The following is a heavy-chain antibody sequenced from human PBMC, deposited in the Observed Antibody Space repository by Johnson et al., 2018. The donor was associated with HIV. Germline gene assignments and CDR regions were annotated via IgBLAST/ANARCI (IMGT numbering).Heavy chain of an antibody. Sequence: MQLVESGGALVQPGDSLGLSCAVSGFTFSNYWMSWVRQAPGKGLEWVANIKEDGSEKHYVDSVRGRFTISRDNGNKVVYLQMESLRVEDTAVYYCARDRDRLNWNYGALDIWGQGTMVTVSS. V-gene: IGHV3-7*01. J-gene: IGHJ3*02. D-gene: IGHD1-7*01. CDR1: GFTFSNYW. CDR2: IKEDGSEK. CDR3: ARDRDRLNWNYGALDI.